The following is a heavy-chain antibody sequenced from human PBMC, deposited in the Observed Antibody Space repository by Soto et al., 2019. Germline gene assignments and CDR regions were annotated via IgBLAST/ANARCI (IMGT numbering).Heavy chain of an antibody. J-gene: IGHJ6*02. CDR2: ISSSGSTI. CDR1: GFTFSSYE. CDR3: AREGMVRGVIILPYYYYGMDV. V-gene: IGHV3-48*03. D-gene: IGHD3-10*01. Sequence: LRLSCGASGFTFSSYEMNWVRQAPGKGLEWVPYISSSGSTIYYADSVKGRFTISRDDAKNSLYLQMNSLRAEDTAVYYCAREGMVRGVIILPYYYYGMDVWGQGTTVTVSS.